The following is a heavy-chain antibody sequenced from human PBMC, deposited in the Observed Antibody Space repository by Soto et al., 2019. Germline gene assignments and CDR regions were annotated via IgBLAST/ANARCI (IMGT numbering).Heavy chain of an antibody. J-gene: IGHJ4*02. CDR1: GFTFSSYD. CDR2: IGTAGDT. CDR3: ARGDGSGTPDY. D-gene: IGHD3-10*01. Sequence: EVQLVESGGGLVQPGGSLRLSCAASGFTFSSYDMHWVRQATGKGLEWVSAIGTAGDTYYPGSVKGRFTISRENAKNSLYLQMNSLRAGDTAVYYCARGDGSGTPDYWGQGTLVTVSS. V-gene: IGHV3-13*01.